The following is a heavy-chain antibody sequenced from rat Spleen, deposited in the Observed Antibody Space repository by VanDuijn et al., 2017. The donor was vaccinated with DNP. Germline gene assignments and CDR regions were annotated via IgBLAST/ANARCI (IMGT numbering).Heavy chain of an antibody. CDR1: GHSITDSYR. D-gene: IGHD1-10*01. J-gene: IGHJ3*01. CDR3: ARGGNNYATWFAY. CDR2: INSAGNT. Sequence: EVQLQESGPGLVKPSQSLSLTCSVTGHSITDSYRWNWIRKFPGNKLEWMGYINSAGNTRYSPSLKSRISITRDTSKNQFFLQMNGLKSDDTATYYCARGGNNYATWFAYWGQGTLVTVSS. V-gene: IGHV3-3*01.